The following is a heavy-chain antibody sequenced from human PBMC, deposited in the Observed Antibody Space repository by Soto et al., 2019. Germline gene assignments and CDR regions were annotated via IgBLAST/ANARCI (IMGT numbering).Heavy chain of an antibody. CDR3: ARAMIEWELPPHWFDP. D-gene: IGHD1-26*01. Sequence: SETLSLTCTVSGGSISSGDYYWSWIRQPPGKGLEWIGYIYYSGSTYYNPSLKSRVTISVDTSKNQFSLKLSSVTAADTAVYYCARAMIEWELPPHWFDPWGQGTLVTVSS. CDR1: GGSISSGDYY. CDR2: IYYSGST. V-gene: IGHV4-30-4*01. J-gene: IGHJ5*02.